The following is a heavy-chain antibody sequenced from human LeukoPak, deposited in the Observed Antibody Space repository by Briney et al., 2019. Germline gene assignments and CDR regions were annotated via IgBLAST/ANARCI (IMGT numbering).Heavy chain of an antibody. D-gene: IGHD1-26*01. CDR3: ARDIGSRI. V-gene: IGHV4-4*07. Sequence: PSETLSLTCTVSGASINTYYWSWFRQPAGKGLEWIGRIHASGSTYYNPSLKSRVSMSIDMSKNQFSLRLSSVTAADTAVFYFARDIGSRIWGTGTTVIVSS. J-gene: IGHJ6*04. CDR2: IHASGST. CDR1: GASINTYY.